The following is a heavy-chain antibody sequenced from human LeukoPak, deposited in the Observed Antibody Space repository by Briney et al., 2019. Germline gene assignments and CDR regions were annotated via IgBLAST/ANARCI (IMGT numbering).Heavy chain of an antibody. V-gene: IGHV3-9*01. D-gene: IGHD3-22*01. CDR3: AKGDYYDSSGYNDY. Sequence: SLRLSCAASGFTFDDYAMHWVRQAPGKGLEWVSGISWNSGSIGYADSVKGRFTISRDNAKNSLYLQMNSLRAEDTALYYCAKGDYYDSSGYNDYWGQGTLVTVSS. J-gene: IGHJ4*02. CDR1: GFTFDDYA. CDR2: ISWNSGSI.